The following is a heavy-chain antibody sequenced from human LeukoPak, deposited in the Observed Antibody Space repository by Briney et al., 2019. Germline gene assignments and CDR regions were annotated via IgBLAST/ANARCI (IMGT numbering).Heavy chain of an antibody. CDR1: GFTFSSYT. CDR3: AKDTVETTKYYYYAMDV. J-gene: IGHJ6*02. Sequence: GGSLRLSCAASGFTFSSYTMNLVRQAPGKGLEWVSSISGSGGNTNSADSVKGRFSVSRDNSKNTLYLEMNSLRAEDTAVYYCAKDTVETTKYYYYAMDVWGQGTTVTVSS. CDR2: ISGSGGNT. D-gene: IGHD4-17*01. V-gene: IGHV3-23*01.